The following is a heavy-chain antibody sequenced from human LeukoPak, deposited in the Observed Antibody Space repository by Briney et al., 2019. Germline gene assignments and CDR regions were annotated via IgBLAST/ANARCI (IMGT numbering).Heavy chain of an antibody. Sequence: GGSLRLSCAASGFTFSSYAMSWVRQAPGKGLEWVSAISGSGGSTYYADSVKGRFTISRDNSKNTLYLQMNSLRAEDTAVYYCARELSGSNYGFPFDYWGQGTLVTVSS. V-gene: IGHV3-23*01. CDR3: ARELSGSNYGFPFDY. D-gene: IGHD1-26*01. CDR2: ISGSGGST. J-gene: IGHJ4*02. CDR1: GFTFSSYA.